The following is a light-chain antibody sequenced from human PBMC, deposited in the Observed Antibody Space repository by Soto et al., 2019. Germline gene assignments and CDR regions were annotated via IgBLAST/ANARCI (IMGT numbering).Light chain of an antibody. CDR3: QTWVTGFVV. CDR1: GGHSTYA. V-gene: IGLV4-69*01. Sequence: QAVVTQSPSASASLGASVKLTCTLSGGHSTYAIAWHQQQPEKGPRYLMKLNSDGSHSKGDGIPDRFSGSSSGAERYLTISSLQSDDEADYYCQTWVTGFVVFGGGTKLTVL. J-gene: IGLJ2*01. CDR2: LNSDGSH.